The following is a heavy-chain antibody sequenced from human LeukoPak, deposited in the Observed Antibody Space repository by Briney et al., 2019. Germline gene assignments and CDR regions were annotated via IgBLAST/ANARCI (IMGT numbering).Heavy chain of an antibody. CDR2: IKSKTDGGTT. CDR3: TTETTEYYDYVWGSYRSEDY. V-gene: IGHV3-15*01. CDR1: GFTFSSYA. J-gene: IGHJ4*02. Sequence: PGGSLRLSCAASGFTFSSYAMHWVRQAPGKGLEWVGRIKSKTDGGTTDYAAPVKGRFTISRDDSKNTLYLQMNSLKTEDTAVYYCTTETTEYYDYVWGSYRSEDYWGQGTLVTVSS. D-gene: IGHD3-16*02.